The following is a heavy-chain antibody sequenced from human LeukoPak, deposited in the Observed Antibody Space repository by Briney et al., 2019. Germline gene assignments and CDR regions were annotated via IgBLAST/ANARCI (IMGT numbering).Heavy chain of an antibody. V-gene: IGHV4-30-4*01. CDR2: IYYSGST. D-gene: IGHD2-2*01. CDR3: ARIVVPAARNKYYFDY. CDR1: GGSISSGDYY. J-gene: IGHJ4*02. Sequence: SQTLSLTCTVSGGSISSGDYYWSWIRQPPGKGLEWIGYIYYSGSTYYNPSLKSRVTISVDTSKNQFSLKLSSVTAADTAVYYCARIVVPAARNKYYFDYWGQGTLVTVSS.